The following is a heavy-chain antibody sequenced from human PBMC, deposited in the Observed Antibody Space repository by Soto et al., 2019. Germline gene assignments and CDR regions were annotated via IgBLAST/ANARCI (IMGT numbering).Heavy chain of an antibody. V-gene: IGHV4-34*01. CDR3: ARGGGKLLWSGELHYYYGIDV. D-gene: IGHD3-10*01. Sequence: SETLSLTSAVYGGSFSGYYWSWIRQPPGKGLEWIGEINHSGSTNYNPSLKSRVTISVDTSKNQFSLKLSSVTAADTAVYYCARGGGKLLWSGELHYYYGIDVWGQGTTVTVSS. CDR1: GGSFSGYY. CDR2: INHSGST. J-gene: IGHJ6*02.